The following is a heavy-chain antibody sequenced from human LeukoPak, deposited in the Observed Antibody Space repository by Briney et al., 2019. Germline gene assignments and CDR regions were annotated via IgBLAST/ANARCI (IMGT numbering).Heavy chain of an antibody. CDR3: PRETAYWEHACDI. CDR1: GYTFTEYY. CDR2: INPKNGGT. V-gene: IGHV1-2*02. D-gene: IGHD3-16*01. J-gene: IGHJ3*02. Sequence: ASVKVSCKASGYTFTEYYIHWVRQAPGQGLEWMGWINPKNGGTNYAQKFHGRVTMTRDTSINTAYMWLSRLRSDDTARYYCPRETAYWEHACDIWGQGNMVNVPS.